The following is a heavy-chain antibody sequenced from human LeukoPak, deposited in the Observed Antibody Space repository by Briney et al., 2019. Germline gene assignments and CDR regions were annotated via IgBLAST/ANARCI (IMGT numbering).Heavy chain of an antibody. V-gene: IGHV4-39*07. CDR1: GGSISSHDCY. D-gene: IGHD6-19*01. CDR2: ICYSGNT. Sequence: SETLSLTCTVSGGSISSHDCYWGWTRQPPGKGLEWIGSICYSGNTHYNPSLKSRVTISVDTSKNQFSLKLRSVTAADTAVYYCARERSGWYGGDYWGQGTLVTVSS. J-gene: IGHJ4*02. CDR3: ARERSGWYGGDY.